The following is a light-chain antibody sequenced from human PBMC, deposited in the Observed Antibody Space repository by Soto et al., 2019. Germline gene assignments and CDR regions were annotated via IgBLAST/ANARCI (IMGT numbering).Light chain of an antibody. V-gene: IGLV2-14*03. CDR2: DVS. J-gene: IGLJ1*01. Sequence: QSALTQPVSVSGSPGQSITISCTGTSSDVGGYNYVSWYQHHPGKAPKLMIFDVSNRPSGVSNRFSGSKSGNTASLTISGLQPEDEADYYCSSYTTSNTRQIVFGTGTNVTVL. CDR1: SSDVGGYNY. CDR3: SSYTTSNTRQIV.